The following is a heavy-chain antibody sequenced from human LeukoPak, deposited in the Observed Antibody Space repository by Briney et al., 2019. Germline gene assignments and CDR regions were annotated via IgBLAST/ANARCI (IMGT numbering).Heavy chain of an antibody. CDR2: ISYDGSNK. CDR3: ARGVRFLECTD. CDR1: GFTFNSFG. J-gene: IGHJ4*02. Sequence: GRSLRLSCAASGFTFNSFGMHWVRQAPGKGLEWVAVISYDGSNKYYADSVKGRFTISRDNSKNTLYLQMNSLRAEDTAVYYCARGVRFLECTDWGQGTLVTVSS. D-gene: IGHD3-3*01. V-gene: IGHV3-30*03.